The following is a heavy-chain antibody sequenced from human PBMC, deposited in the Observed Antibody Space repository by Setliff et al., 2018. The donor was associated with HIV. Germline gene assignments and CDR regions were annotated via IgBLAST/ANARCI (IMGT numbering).Heavy chain of an antibody. CDR1: GGSISSYY. D-gene: IGHD1-26*01. J-gene: IGHJ4*01. V-gene: IGHV4-4*07. CDR3: VRHDPPNSGRFYFDL. CDR2: IYTSGST. Sequence: SETLSLTCTVSGGSISSYYWSWIRQPAGKGLEWIGRIYTSGSTNYNPSLKSRVTMSVDTSKNQFSLKLSSVTAADTAVYYCVRHDPPNSGRFYFDLWGRGTLVTVSS.